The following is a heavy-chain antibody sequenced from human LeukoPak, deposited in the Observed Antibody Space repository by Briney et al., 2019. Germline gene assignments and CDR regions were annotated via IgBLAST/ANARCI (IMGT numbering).Heavy chain of an antibody. V-gene: IGHV3-21*01. D-gene: IGHD2-15*01. J-gene: IGHJ6*03. Sequence: GGSLRLSCAASGFTFSSYSMNWVRQAPGKGLEWVSSISSSSYIYYADSVKGRFTISRDNAKNSLYLQMNSLRAEDTAVYYCARVGDCSGGSCYSYYYYMDVWGKGTTVTVSS. CDR1: GFTFSSYS. CDR3: ARVGDCSGGSCYSYYYYMDV. CDR2: ISSSSYI.